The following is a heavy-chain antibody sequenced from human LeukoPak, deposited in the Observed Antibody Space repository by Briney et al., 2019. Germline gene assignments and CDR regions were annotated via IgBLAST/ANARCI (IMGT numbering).Heavy chain of an antibody. D-gene: IGHD6-19*01. Sequence: SETLSLTCTVSGGSISSYYWSWIRQPPGKGLEWIGYIYYSGSTNYNPSLRSRVTISVDPSKNQFSLKLSSVTAADTAVYYCARAYSSGWYIDWGQGTLVTVSS. CDR3: ARAYSSGWYID. J-gene: IGHJ4*02. V-gene: IGHV4-59*01. CDR1: GGSISSYY. CDR2: IYYSGST.